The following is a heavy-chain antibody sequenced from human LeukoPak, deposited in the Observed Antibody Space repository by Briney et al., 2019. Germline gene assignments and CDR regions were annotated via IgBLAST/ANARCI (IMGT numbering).Heavy chain of an antibody. CDR1: GFTFIGFA. CDR3: AKMKGHPLPKYYMDV. CDR2: ISGTGDNT. V-gene: IGHV3-23*01. D-gene: IGHD1-26*01. J-gene: IGHJ6*01. Sequence: GGSLRLSCAASGFTFIGFAMSWVRRTPGKGLGWVSGISGTGDNTLYADSVKGRFTISRDNSKNTLYLEMNSLRAEDTAIYYCAKMKGHPLPKYYMDVWGQGTTVTVSS.